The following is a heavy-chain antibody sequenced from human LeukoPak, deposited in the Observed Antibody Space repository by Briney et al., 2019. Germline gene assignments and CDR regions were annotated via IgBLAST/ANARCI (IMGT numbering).Heavy chain of an antibody. V-gene: IGHV3-53*01. CDR2: ISSGGST. Sequence: GGSLRLSCAASGFTVSSNYMSWVRQAPGKGLEWVSVISSGGSTYYTDTVKCRFTISRDNSKNTLYLQMNSQRAEDTAVYYCARDRGTMVRATSRDYYCGMDVWGQGATVTVS. CDR3: ARDRGTMVRATSRDYYCGMDV. D-gene: IGHD3-10*01. CDR1: GFTVSSNY. J-gene: IGHJ6*02.